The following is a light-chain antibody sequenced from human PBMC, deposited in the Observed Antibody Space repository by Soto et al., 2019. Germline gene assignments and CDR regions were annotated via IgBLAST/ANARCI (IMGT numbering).Light chain of an antibody. J-gene: IGKJ4*01. Sequence: EIVLTQSPGTLSLSPGERATLSCRASQSVGRNYLAWYQQKAGQAPRLLIHGASSRATGIPDTFSGSGSGTDFTLTISRLEPEDFAVYYCQQYASSPLTFGGGTKVGSN. CDR1: QSVGRNY. CDR3: QQYASSPLT. CDR2: GAS. V-gene: IGKV3-20*01.